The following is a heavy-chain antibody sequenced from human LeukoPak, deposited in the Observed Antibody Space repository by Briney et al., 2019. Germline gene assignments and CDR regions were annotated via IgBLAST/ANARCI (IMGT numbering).Heavy chain of an antibody. CDR1: GYTFTSYY. CDR2: INPSGGST. Sequence: ASVKVPCKASGYTFTSYYMHWVRQAPGQGLEWMGIINPSGGSTSYAQKFQGRVTMTRDTSTSTVYMELSSLRSEDTAVYYCARDGDIVVVPAAISGMDVWGQGTTVTVSS. J-gene: IGHJ6*02. CDR3: ARDGDIVVVPAAISGMDV. V-gene: IGHV1-46*01. D-gene: IGHD2-2*01.